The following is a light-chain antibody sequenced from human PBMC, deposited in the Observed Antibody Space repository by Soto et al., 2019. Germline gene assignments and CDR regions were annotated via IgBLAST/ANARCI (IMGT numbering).Light chain of an antibody. V-gene: IGLV2-23*01. J-gene: IGLJ7*01. CDR3: CSYAGSSTHAV. Sequence: QSVLTQPASVSGSPGQSITISCTVTSSDFGSYNLVSWYQQHPGKAPKLMIYEGSKRPSGVSNRYSGSKSGNTASLTISGLQPEAEADYYCCSYAGSSTHAVFGGGTQLTVL. CDR2: EGS. CDR1: SSDFGSYNL.